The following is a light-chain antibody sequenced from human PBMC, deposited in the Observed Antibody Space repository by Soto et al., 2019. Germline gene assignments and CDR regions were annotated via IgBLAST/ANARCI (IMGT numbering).Light chain of an antibody. Sequence: DIQMTQSPSTLSGSVGDRVTITCRASQTISSWLAWYQQKPGKAPKLLIYKASTLKSGVPSRFSGSGSGTEFTLTISSLHPEDFATYYCQQLNNYPLTFGGGTKVDIK. CDR3: QQLNNYPLT. CDR1: QTISSW. J-gene: IGKJ4*01. CDR2: KAS. V-gene: IGKV1-5*03.